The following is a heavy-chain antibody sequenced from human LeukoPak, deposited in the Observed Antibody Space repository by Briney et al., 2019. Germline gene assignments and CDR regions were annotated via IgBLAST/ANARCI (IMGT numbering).Heavy chain of an antibody. J-gene: IGHJ4*02. CDR1: GYTFTSYY. D-gene: IGHD6-13*01. CDR2: INPSGGST. CDR3: AREGGIAAAGS. V-gene: IGHV1-46*01. Sequence: ASVNVSCKASGYTFTSYYMHWVRQAPGQGLEWMGIINPSGGSTSYAQKFQGRVTMTRDTSTSTVYMELSSLRSEDTAVYYCAREGGIAAAGSWGQGTLVTVSS.